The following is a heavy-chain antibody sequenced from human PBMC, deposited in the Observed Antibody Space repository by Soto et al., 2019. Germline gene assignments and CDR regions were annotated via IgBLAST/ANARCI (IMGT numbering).Heavy chain of an antibody. CDR2: IIPIFGTA. Sequence: QVQLVQSGAEVKKPGSSVKVSCKASGGTFSSYAISWVRQAPGQGLEWMGGIIPIFGTANYAQKFQGRVTITADKSTSTAYMGLSSLRSEATAVYYWAVTLWFGDPTTSEPDYWGQGTLVTVSS. V-gene: IGHV1-69*06. CDR3: AVTLWFGDPTTSEPDY. CDR1: GGTFSSYA. J-gene: IGHJ4*02. D-gene: IGHD3-10*01.